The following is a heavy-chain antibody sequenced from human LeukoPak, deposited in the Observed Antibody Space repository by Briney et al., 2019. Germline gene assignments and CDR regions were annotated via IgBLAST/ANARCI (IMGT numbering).Heavy chain of an antibody. Sequence: PGRSLRLSCAAFGFTFSSYGMHWVRQAPGKGLEWVAVIWYGGSNKYYADSVKGRFTISRDNSKNTLYLQMNSLRAEDTAVYYCAKDGGYCSSTSCYYFDYWGQGTLVTVSS. J-gene: IGHJ4*02. CDR3: AKDGGYCSSTSCYYFDY. CDR2: IWYGGSNK. V-gene: IGHV3-30*18. D-gene: IGHD2-2*01. CDR1: GFTFSSYG.